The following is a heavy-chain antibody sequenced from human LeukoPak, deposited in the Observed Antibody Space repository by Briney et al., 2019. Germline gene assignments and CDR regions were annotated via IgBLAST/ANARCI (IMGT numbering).Heavy chain of an antibody. CDR2: IYYSGSP. D-gene: IGHD5-24*01. CDR1: GGSISSYY. Sequence: SETLSLTCTVSGGSISSYYWSWIRQPPGKGLEWIGYIYYSGSPNYNPSLKSRVTISVDTSKNQFSLKLSSVTAADTAVYYCASVEMATKTFDYWGQGALVTVSS. CDR3: ASVEMATKTFDY. J-gene: IGHJ4*02. V-gene: IGHV4-59*08.